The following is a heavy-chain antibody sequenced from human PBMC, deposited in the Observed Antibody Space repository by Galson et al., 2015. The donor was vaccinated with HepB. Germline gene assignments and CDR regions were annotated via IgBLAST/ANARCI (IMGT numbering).Heavy chain of an antibody. CDR2: INPNSGGT. CDR1: GYTFTGYY. J-gene: IGHJ3*02. CDR3: ARGGYDSSGYWWDAFDI. D-gene: IGHD3-22*01. V-gene: IGHV1-2*04. Sequence: SVKVSCKASGYTFTGYYMHWVRQAPGQGLEWMGWINPNSGGTNYAQKFQGWVTMTRDTSISTAYMELSRLRSDDTAVYYCARGGYDSSGYWWDAFDIWGQGTMVTVSS.